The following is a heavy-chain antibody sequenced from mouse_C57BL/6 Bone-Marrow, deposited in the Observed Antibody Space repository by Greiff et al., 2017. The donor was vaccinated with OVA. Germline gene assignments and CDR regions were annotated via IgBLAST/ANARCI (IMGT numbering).Heavy chain of an antibody. CDR2: IDPSDSYT. CDR3: ALYYDYDVGFAY. D-gene: IGHD2-4*01. V-gene: IGHV1-59*01. J-gene: IGHJ3*01. CDR1: GYTFTSYW. Sequence: QVHVKQPGAELVRPGTSVKLSCKASGYTFTSYWMHWVKQRPGQGLEWIGVIDPSDSYTNYNQKFKGKATLTVDTSSSTAYMQLSSLTSEDSAVYYCALYYDYDVGFAYWGQGTLVTVSA.